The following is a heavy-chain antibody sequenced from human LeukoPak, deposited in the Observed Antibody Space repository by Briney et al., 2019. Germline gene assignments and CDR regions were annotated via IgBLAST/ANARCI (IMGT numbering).Heavy chain of an antibody. D-gene: IGHD2-2*01. CDR3: AKGTSPQYYYYMDV. Sequence: GGTLRLSCAASGFTFSIYAMNWVRQAPGKGLEWVSGISGSGGSTYYADSAKGRFTISRDNSKNTLFLQMNSLRAEDTAVYYCAKGTSPQYYYYMDVWGKGTTVTVSS. V-gene: IGHV3-23*01. CDR2: ISGSGGST. CDR1: GFTFSIYA. J-gene: IGHJ6*03.